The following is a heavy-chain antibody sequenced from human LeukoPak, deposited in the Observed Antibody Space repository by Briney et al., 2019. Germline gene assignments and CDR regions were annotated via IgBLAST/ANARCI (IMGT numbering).Heavy chain of an antibody. D-gene: IGHD2-2*01. CDR2: IIPIFGTA. CDR3: AIGYCSSTSCLEHFDY. Sequence: SVKVSCKASGGTFRSYAISWVRQAPGQGLEWMGGIIPIFGTANYAQKFQGRVTITADESTSTAYMELSSLRSEDTAVYYCAIGYCSSTSCLEHFDYWGQGTLVTVSS. V-gene: IGHV1-69*13. J-gene: IGHJ4*02. CDR1: GGTFRSYA.